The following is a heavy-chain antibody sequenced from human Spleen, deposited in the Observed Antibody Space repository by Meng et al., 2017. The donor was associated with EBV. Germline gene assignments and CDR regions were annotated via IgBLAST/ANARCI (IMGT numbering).Heavy chain of an antibody. D-gene: IGHD2-2*01. J-gene: IGHJ4*02. Sequence: HVRIVQSAAVVKKPWASGKVYCKASGYIFTSHSSHWVRQAPGQRLEWMGCIHASNGNTKYSQQFQARLTITGDTSASTAYMELSGLSSEDTAVYYCARYFCSTISCHLDYWGQGTRVTVSS. V-gene: IGHV1-3*01. CDR3: ARYFCSTISCHLDY. CDR2: IHASNGNT. CDR1: GYIFTSHS.